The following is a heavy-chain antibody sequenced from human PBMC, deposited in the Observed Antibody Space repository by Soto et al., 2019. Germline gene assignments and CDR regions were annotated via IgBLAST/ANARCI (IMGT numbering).Heavy chain of an antibody. CDR3: ARDLVVVTAATPYYYYGMDV. D-gene: IGHD2-2*01. J-gene: IGHJ6*02. V-gene: IGHV6-1*01. Sequence: SQTLSLTCVISGDSVSSNSAAWNWIRQSPSRGLEWLGRTYYRSKWYNDYAVSVKSRITINPDTSKNQFSLQLNSVTPEDTAVYYCARDLVVVTAATPYYYYGMDVWCQGMTVTGSS. CDR2: TYYRSKWYN. CDR1: GDSVSSNSAA.